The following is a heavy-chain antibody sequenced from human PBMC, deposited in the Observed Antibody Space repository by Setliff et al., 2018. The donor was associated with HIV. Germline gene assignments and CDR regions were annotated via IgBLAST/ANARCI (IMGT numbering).Heavy chain of an antibody. D-gene: IGHD5-18*01. CDR1: GFTFEDYG. Sequence: SGFTFEDYGMSWVRQAPGKGLEWVSSISSSSYYIYYADSVKGRFTISRDNAKNSLFLQMNSLRAEDTAVYYCASIELAAMVPVDYWGQGTLVTVSS. V-gene: IGHV3-21*01. CDR2: ISSSSYYI. CDR3: ASIELAAMVPVDY. J-gene: IGHJ4*02.